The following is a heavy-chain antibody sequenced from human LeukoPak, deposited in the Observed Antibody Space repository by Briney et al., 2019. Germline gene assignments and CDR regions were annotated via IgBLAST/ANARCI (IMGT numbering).Heavy chain of an antibody. Sequence: GGSLRLSCAASGFIFSGYGMHWVRQAPGKGLEWVTFTRHDESNKYYADSVKGRFTISRDNSKNTVYLQMNSLRVEDTAVYYCAKGKGSGSDLFYNYYYVDVWGKGTTVTVSS. J-gene: IGHJ6*03. V-gene: IGHV3-30*02. D-gene: IGHD1-26*01. CDR1: GFIFSGYG. CDR3: AKGKGSGSDLFYNYYYVDV. CDR2: TRHDESNK.